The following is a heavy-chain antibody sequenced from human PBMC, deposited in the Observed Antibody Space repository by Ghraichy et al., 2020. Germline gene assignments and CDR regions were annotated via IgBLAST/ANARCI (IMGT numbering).Heavy chain of an antibody. D-gene: IGHD4-23*01. CDR1: GGSISSYY. Sequence: SQTLSLTCTVSGGSISSYYWSWIRQPPGKGLEWIGYIYYSGSTNYNPSLKSRVTISVDTSKNQFSLKLSSVTAADTAVYYCARAPTVVSSGDWYFDLWGRGTLVTVSS. CDR3: ARAPTVVSSGDWYFDL. V-gene: IGHV4-59*01. CDR2: IYYSGST. J-gene: IGHJ2*01.